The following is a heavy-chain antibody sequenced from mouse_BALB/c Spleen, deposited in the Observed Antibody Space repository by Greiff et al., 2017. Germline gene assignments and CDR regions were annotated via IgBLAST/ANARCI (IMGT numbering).Heavy chain of an antibody. CDR1: GFTFSSFG. CDR2: ISSGSSTI. V-gene: IGHV5-17*02. J-gene: IGHJ3*01. CDR3: ARGEVSY. D-gene: IGHD2-14*01. Sequence: EVMLVESGGGLVQPGGSRKLSCAASGFTFSSFGMHWVRQAPEKGLEWVAYISSGSSTIYYADTVKGRFTISRDNPKNTLFLQMTSLRSEDTAMYYCARGEVSYWGQGTLVTVSA.